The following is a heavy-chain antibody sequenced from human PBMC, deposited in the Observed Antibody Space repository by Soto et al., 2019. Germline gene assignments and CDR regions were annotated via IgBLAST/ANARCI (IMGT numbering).Heavy chain of an antibody. CDR3: ARKGRSGYVGYYYGMDV. D-gene: IGHD5-12*01. J-gene: IGHJ6*02. CDR1: GYTFTTYG. CDR2: ISAYNGNT. V-gene: IGHV1-18*01. Sequence: QVQLVQSGAEVKKPGASVKVSCKASGYTFTTYGISRVRQAPGQGVEWMVWISAYNGNTNYAQTLHGRVTMTTDTSTTTSYMELRSLRSDDTAVYYCARKGRSGYVGYYYGMDVWGQGTTVTVSS.